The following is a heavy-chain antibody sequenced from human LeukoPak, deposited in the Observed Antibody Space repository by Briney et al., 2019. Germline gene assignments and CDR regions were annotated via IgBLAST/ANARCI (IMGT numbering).Heavy chain of an antibody. CDR2: MNPNSGNT. CDR3: ARVNRGAAAIYYYGMDV. Sequence: ASVKVSCKASGYTFTSYDINWVRQATGQGLEWMGWMNPNSGNTGYAQKFQGRVTMTRNTSISTAYMELSSLRSEDTAVYYCARVNRGAAAIYYYGMDVWGQGTTVTVSS. CDR1: GYTFTSYD. V-gene: IGHV1-8*01. D-gene: IGHD6-13*01. J-gene: IGHJ6*02.